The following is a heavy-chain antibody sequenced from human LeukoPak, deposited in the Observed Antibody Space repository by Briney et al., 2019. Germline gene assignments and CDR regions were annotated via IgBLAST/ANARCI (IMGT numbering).Heavy chain of an antibody. D-gene: IGHD3-10*01. CDR3: ARGYYSRT. J-gene: IGHJ4*02. V-gene: IGHV4-61*02. Sequence: SETLSLTCTVSGGSVGSENSYWNWIRQPAGKGLEWIGRIYADGSSTYNPSLKSRVTILVDTSKNQFSLRLTSMTAADTAVYYCARGYYSRTWGQGILVTVSS. CDR1: GGSVGSENSY. CDR2: IYADGSS.